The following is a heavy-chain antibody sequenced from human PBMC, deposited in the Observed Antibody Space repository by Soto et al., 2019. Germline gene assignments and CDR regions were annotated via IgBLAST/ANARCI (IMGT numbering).Heavy chain of an antibody. CDR3: ARDQRWNYYDSSGYSL. V-gene: IGHV4-4*07. J-gene: IGHJ4*02. D-gene: IGHD3-22*01. CDR1: GGSISSYY. Sequence: XETLSLTCTVSGGSISSYYWSWIRQPAGKGLEWIGRIYTSGSTNYNPSLKSRVTMSVDTSKNQFSLKLSSVTAADTAVYYCARDQRWNYYDSSGYSLWGQGTLVTVSS. CDR2: IYTSGST.